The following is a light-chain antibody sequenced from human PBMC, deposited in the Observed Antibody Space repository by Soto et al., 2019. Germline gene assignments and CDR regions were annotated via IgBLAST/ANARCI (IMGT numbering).Light chain of an antibody. V-gene: IGKV3-11*01. CDR3: QQRQYWPPIN. CDR1: LNVNSY. CDR2: DAS. Sequence: VLTQSPATLSLSPGERATLSCRASLNVNSYLAWYQQKPGQAPRLLIYDASNRAAGIPARFSGSGSGTDFTLTISSLEPEDFAIYYCQQRQYWPPINFGQGTRLEIK. J-gene: IGKJ5*01.